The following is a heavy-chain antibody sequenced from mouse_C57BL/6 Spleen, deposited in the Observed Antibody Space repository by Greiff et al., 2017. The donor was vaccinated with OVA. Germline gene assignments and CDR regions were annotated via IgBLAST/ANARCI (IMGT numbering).Heavy chain of an antibody. Sequence: EVQLQQSGPELVKPGASVKISCKASGYTFTDYYMNWVKQSHGKSLEWIGDINPNNGGTSYNQKFKGKATLTVDKSSSTAYMDLRSLTSEDSAVYYRASPEGGLDDYYGSSYVDWYFDVWGTGTTVTVSS. CDR1: GYTFTDYY. CDR2: INPNNGGT. V-gene: IGHV1-26*01. J-gene: IGHJ1*03. CDR3: ASPEGGLDDYYGSSYVDWYFDV. D-gene: IGHD1-1*01.